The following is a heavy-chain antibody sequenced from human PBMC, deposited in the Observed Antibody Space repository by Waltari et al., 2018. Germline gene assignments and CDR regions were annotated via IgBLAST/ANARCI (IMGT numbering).Heavy chain of an antibody. CDR1: GYTFIGSY. V-gene: IGHV1-2*02. CDR2: INPNNDGT. J-gene: IGHJ4*02. CDR3: ARDGPLTGDLFDY. D-gene: IGHD7-27*01. Sequence: QVQLVQSGAEVKTPGASVTVSCKASGYTFIGSYMHWVRQAPGQGPEWMGWINPNNDGTKYAQKFQGRVTMTRDTSISTAYMELSRLTSDDTAVYYCARDGPLTGDLFDYWGQGTLVTVSS.